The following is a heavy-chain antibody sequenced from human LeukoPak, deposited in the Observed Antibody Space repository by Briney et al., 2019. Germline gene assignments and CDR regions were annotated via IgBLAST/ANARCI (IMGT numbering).Heavy chain of an antibody. CDR2: IYSGGST. V-gene: IGHV3-53*01. J-gene: IGHJ4*02. Sequence: GGSLRLSCAASGFTFSSNYMSWVRQAPGKGLEWVSVIYSGGSTYYADSVKGRFTISRDNSKNTLYLQMNSLRAEDTAVYYCARVIGSGSYHFDYWGQGTLVTVSS. D-gene: IGHD3-10*01. CDR1: GFTFSSNY. CDR3: ARVIGSGSYHFDY.